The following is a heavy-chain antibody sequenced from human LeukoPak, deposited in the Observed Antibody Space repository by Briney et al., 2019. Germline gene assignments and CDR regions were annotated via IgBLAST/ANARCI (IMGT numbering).Heavy chain of an antibody. D-gene: IGHD3-22*01. J-gene: IGHJ4*02. V-gene: IGHV3-7*01. Sequence: GGSLRLSCAASGFTFSSYWMSWVRQAPGKGLEWVANIKQDGSEKYYVDSVKGRFTISRDNAKNSLYLQMNSLRAEDTAVYYCARERLYYYDSSGSTFDYWGQGTLVTVSS. CDR2: IKQDGSEK. CDR3: ARERLYYYDSSGSTFDY. CDR1: GFTFSSYW.